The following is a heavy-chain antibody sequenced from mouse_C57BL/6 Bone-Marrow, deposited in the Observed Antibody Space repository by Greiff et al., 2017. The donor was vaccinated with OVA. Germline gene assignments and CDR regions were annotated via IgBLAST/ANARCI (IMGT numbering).Heavy chain of an antibody. D-gene: IGHD2-5*01. J-gene: IGHJ3*01. CDR1: EYEFPSHD. Sequence: DVHLVESGGGLVQPGESLKLSCESNEYEFPSHDMSWVRKTPEKRLELVAAINSDGGSTYYPDTMERRFIISRDNTKKTLYLQMSSLRSEDTALYYCARHESNYVGTWFAYWGQGTLVTVSA. CDR2: INSDGGST. CDR3: ARHESNYVGTWFAY. V-gene: IGHV5-2*01.